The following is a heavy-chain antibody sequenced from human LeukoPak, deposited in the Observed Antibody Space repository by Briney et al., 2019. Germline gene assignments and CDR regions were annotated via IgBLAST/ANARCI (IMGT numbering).Heavy chain of an antibody. V-gene: IGHV4-59*01. J-gene: IGHJ4*02. Sequence: KPSETLSLTCTVSGGSISGYYWSWIRQPPGKGLEWIGYIYYSGITNYNPSLKSRVTISVDTSKNQFSLKLSSVTAADTAVYYCAREGDYGDIWDYWGQGTLATVSS. CDR3: AREGDYGDIWDY. CDR2: IYYSGIT. D-gene: IGHD4-17*01. CDR1: GGSISGYY.